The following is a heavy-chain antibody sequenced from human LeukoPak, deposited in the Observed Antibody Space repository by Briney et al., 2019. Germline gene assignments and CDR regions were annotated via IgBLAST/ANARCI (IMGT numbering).Heavy chain of an antibody. D-gene: IGHD4/OR15-4a*01. CDR1: GFTFSSYA. J-gene: IGHJ4*02. CDR2: TSDRGDYT. Sequence: GGSLRLSCSASGFTFSSYAMHWVRQAPGKGLEWVSGTSDRGDYTYYADSVKGRFTISRDTSKNTLYLQMNSLRAEDTALYFCAKKAQYDGHYPLDYWGQETLVTVSA. CDR3: AKKAQYDGHYPLDY. V-gene: IGHV3-23*01.